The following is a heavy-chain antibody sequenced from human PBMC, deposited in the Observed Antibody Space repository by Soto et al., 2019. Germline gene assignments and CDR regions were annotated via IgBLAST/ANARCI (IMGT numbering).Heavy chain of an antibody. J-gene: IGHJ5*02. CDR1: GFSLSTSGVG. CDR3: ARSYYYFSWWSYRADTNRFYP. Sequence: SGPTLVNPTQTLTLTCTFSGFSLSTSGVGVGWIRQPPGKALEWLALIYWDDDKRYSPSLKSRLTITKDTSKNQVVLTMTNMDPVDTATYYCARSYYYFSWWSYRADTNRFYPRGQRTPVTGS. V-gene: IGHV2-5*02. D-gene: IGHD3-16*02. CDR2: IYWDDDK.